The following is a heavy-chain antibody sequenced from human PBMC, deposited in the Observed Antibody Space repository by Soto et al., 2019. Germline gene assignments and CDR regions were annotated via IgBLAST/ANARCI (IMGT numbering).Heavy chain of an antibody. D-gene: IGHD3-10*01. V-gene: IGHV1-2*02. J-gene: IGHJ6*02. CDR3: ARNLDYYYGPGSGNGHGF. CDR1: GYTFTAYY. CDR2: INPKFGDT. Sequence: QVQLVQSGAEVKEPGDSVRVSCEASGYTFTAYYIHWVRQAPGQGLEWMGWINPKFGDTTYAQDFQGSVSVTRDMSISTVYMELSRLTSDDTAIYYCARNLDYYYGPGSGNGHGFWGQGTTVTVFS.